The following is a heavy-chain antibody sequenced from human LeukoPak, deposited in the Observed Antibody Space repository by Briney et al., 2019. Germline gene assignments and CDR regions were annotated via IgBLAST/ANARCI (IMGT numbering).Heavy chain of an antibody. CDR1: GLTVSSNY. Sequence: GGSLRLSCAASGLTVSSNYMSWVRQAPGKGLEWVSVIYSGGSTYYADSVKGRFTISRDNSKNTLYLQMNSLRAEDTAVYYCARDPGGYYDSSGYSHFDYWGQGTLVTVSS. CDR2: IYSGGST. V-gene: IGHV3-66*01. CDR3: ARDPGGYYDSSGYSHFDY. J-gene: IGHJ4*02. D-gene: IGHD3-22*01.